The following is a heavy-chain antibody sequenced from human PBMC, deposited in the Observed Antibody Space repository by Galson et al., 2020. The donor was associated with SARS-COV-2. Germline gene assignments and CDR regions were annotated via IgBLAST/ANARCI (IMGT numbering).Heavy chain of an antibody. J-gene: IGHJ6*02. V-gene: IGHV4-61*02. CDR1: GASISSGSYY. Sequence: SETLSLTCTVSGASISSGSYYWSWIRQPAGKGLEWIGRIYKSGNTNYNPSLWSQVTISVDTSKNQFSLKLTSVTAADTAVYYCARGNSPCVTIFGVRTGPCGMDVWGHGPPVPVSS. CDR3: ARGNSPCVTIFGVRTGPCGMDV. CDR2: IYKSGNT. D-gene: IGHD3-3*01.